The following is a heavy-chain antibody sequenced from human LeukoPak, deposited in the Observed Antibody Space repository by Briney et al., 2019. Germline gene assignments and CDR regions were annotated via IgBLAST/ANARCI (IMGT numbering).Heavy chain of an antibody. V-gene: IGHV3-21*01. CDR3: AKGSAWFGELVDY. CDR2: ISSSSSYI. D-gene: IGHD3-10*01. Sequence: GGSLRLSCAASGFTFSSYEMNWVRQAPGKGLEWVSSISSSSSYIYYADSVKGRFTISRDNSKNTLYLQMNSLRAEDTAVYYCAKGSAWFGELVDYWGQGTLVTVSS. CDR1: GFTFSSYE. J-gene: IGHJ4*02.